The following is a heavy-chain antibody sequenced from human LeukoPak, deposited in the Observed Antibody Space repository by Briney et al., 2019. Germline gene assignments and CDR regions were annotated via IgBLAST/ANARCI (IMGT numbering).Heavy chain of an antibody. CDR2: IYYSGST. CDR1: GGSISSSSYY. V-gene: IGHV4-39*01. CDR3: ASLARAGVGATDFDY. J-gene: IGHJ4*02. D-gene: IGHD1-26*01. Sequence: SETLSLTCTVSGGSISSSSYYWGWIRQPPGKGLEWIRSIYYSGSTYYNPSLKSRVTISVDTSKNQFSLKLSSVTAADTAVYYCASLARAGVGATDFDYWGQGTLVTVSS.